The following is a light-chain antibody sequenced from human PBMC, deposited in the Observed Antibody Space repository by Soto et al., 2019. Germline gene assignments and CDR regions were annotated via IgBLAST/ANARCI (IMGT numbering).Light chain of an antibody. J-gene: IGKJ5*01. V-gene: IGKV3D-20*02. CDR3: QQRRDT. Sequence: EIVFTQSPGTLSLSPGERATLSCRASQSVSSSYLAWYQQKPGQAPRLLIYDASNRATGIPARFSGRGSGTDFTLTISSLEPEDFAVYYCQQRRDTFGQGTRLEIK. CDR1: QSVSSSY. CDR2: DAS.